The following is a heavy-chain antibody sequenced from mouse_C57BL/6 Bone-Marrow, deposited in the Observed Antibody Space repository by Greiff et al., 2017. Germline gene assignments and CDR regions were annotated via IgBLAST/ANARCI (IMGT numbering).Heavy chain of an antibody. V-gene: IGHV14-4*01. D-gene: IGHD1-1*02. J-gene: IGHJ3*01. Sequence: VQLQQSGAELVRPGASVKLSCTASGYNIKDDYMHWVKQRPEQGLEWIGVIDPENGDTEYAEKFQVKATITADTSSSTADMQLSSLTSEDAAVYYCARGGSSFAYWCQGTRVTVSA. CDR2: IDPENGDT. CDR1: GYNIKDDY. CDR3: ARGGSSFAY.